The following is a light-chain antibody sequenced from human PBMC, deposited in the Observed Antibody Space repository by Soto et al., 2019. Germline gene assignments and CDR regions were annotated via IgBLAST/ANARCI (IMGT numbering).Light chain of an antibody. CDR2: SSS. J-gene: IGKJ1*01. CDR3: QQSFSSRWT. CDR1: QGIITY. V-gene: IGKV1-39*01. Sequence: IHLTHSAASLSASLGDIVTITCRASQGIITYLNWYQQKPGKSPNLLIYSSSTLQSGVPSRFSGSGSGTDFTLTISSLQPEDFATYYCQQSFSSRWTFGQGTKVDIK.